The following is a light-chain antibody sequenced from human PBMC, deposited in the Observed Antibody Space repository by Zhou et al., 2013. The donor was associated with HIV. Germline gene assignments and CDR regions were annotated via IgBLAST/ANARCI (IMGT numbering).Light chain of an antibody. CDR1: QGIGSW. J-gene: IGKJ2*01. V-gene: IGKV1-12*01. Sequence: DIQLTQSPSSVSASVGDRVTITCRASQGIGSWLAWYQQIPGTAPKLLIYGASSLPRGVPSRFSGSGSGTDFTLTITSLQPEDFATYYCQQANSFPYTFGQGTKLEI. CDR3: QQANSFPYT. CDR2: GAS.